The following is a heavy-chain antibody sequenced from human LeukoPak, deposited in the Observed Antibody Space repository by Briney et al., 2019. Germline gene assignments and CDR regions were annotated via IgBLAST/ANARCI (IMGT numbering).Heavy chain of an antibody. CDR3: ARDGNYYDSSGPRGWFDP. J-gene: IGHJ5*02. D-gene: IGHD3-22*01. V-gene: IGHV3-7*01. CDR2: IKKDGSEK. Sequence: GGSLRLSCAASGFTFSNYWMNWVRQAPGKGLEWVANIKKDGSEKNYADSVKGRFTISRDNAKNSLYLQMNSLRAEDTAVYYCARDGNYYDSSGPRGWFDPWGQGTLVTVSS. CDR1: GFTFSNYW.